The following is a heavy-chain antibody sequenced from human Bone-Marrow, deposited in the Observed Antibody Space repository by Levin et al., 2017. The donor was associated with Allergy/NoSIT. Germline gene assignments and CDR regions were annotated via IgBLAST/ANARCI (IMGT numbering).Heavy chain of an antibody. D-gene: IGHD6-13*01. V-gene: IGHV3-11*01. CDR3: ARSRIAAAGYFDY. CDR2: ISSSGSTI. CDR1: GFTFSDYY. Sequence: LSLTCAASGFTFSDYYMSWIRQAPGKGLEWVSYISSSGSTIYYADSVKGRFTISRDNAKNSLYLQMNSLRAEDTAVYYCARSRIAAAGYFDYWGQGTLVTVSS. J-gene: IGHJ4*02.